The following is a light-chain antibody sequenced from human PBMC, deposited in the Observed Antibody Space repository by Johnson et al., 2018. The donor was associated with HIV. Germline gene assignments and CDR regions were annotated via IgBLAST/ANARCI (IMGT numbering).Light chain of an antibody. Sequence: QSVLTQPPSVSAAPGQKVTISCSGSSSNIANIYVSWYQQLPGTAPKLLIYDNNKRPSGIPDRFSDYQSGTSATLAITGLQPGDEADYYCGTWDTSLGAQYVFGTGTKVTVL. CDR2: DNN. CDR3: GTWDTSLGAQYV. J-gene: IGLJ1*01. V-gene: IGLV1-51*01. CDR1: SSNIANIY.